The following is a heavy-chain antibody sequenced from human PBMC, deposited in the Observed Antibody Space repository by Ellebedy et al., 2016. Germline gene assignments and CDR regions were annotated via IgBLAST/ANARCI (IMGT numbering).Heavy chain of an antibody. Sequence: ASVKVSCXASGYTFSNYHMHWVRQAPGQGLEWMGIIYSSGDSTTYAQKFQGRVTMTRDTSTTTVYMELSSLTSDDTAMYYCARDGGGDPSYYYYSMDVWGQGTTVTVSS. CDR1: GYTFSNYH. J-gene: IGHJ6*02. D-gene: IGHD2-21*02. CDR3: ARDGGGDPSYYYYSMDV. CDR2: IYSSGDST. V-gene: IGHV1-46*01.